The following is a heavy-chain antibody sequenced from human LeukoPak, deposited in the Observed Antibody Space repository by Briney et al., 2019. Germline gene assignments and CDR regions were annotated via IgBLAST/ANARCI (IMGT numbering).Heavy chain of an antibody. CDR3: ARGRGSSWYYFDS. CDR2: IYYSGST. V-gene: IGHV4-30-4*01. CDR1: GGSISSGDYY. D-gene: IGHD6-13*01. J-gene: IGHJ4*02. Sequence: SQTLSLTCTVSGGSISSGDYYWSWIRQPPGKGLEWIGYIYYSGSTYYNPSLKSRVTISVDTSKNQFSLNLSSVTAADTAVYYCARGRGSSWYYFDSWGQGTLVTVSS.